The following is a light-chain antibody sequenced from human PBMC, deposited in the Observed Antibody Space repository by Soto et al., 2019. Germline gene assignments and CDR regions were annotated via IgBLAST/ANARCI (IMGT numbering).Light chain of an antibody. CDR3: SSYTVYHTGG. V-gene: IGLV2-14*03. J-gene: IGLJ3*02. CDR2: DVS. Sequence: QSVLTQPASVSGSPGQSITISCAGTSSDVGANNYVSWYQQHPGKAPKLIIYDVSNRPSGISSRVSGSRSANTASLTISGLQAEDEGAYYCSSYTVYHTGGFGGGTKLTVL. CDR1: SSDVGANNY.